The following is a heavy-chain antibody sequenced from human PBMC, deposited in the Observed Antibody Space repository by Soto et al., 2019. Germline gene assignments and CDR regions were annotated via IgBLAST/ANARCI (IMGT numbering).Heavy chain of an antibody. CDR3: ARDEHYYYHYYMDV. J-gene: IGHJ6*03. CDR1: GFTFSSYG. V-gene: IGHV3-33*01. CDR2: IWYDGSNK. Sequence: QVQLVESGGGVVQPGRSLRLSCAASGFTFSSYGMHWVRQAPGKGLEWVAVIWYDGSNKYYADSVKGRFTISRDNSKNTLYLQMNRLRAEATAVYYWARDEHYYYHYYMDVWGKGTMVTVAS.